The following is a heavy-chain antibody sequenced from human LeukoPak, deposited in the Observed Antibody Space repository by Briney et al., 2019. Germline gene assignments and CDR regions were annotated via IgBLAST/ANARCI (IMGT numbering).Heavy chain of an antibody. J-gene: IGHJ4*02. CDR1: GFTFSSYT. CDR2: ISSSSSYI. V-gene: IGHV3-21*01. Sequence: GGSLRLSCAASGFTFSSYTMNWVRQAPGKGLEWVSSISSSSSYIYYADSVKGRFTISRDNAKNSLYLQMNSLRADDTAVYYCARLYDGSAYHADHFDYWGQGTLVIVSS. D-gene: IGHD3-22*01. CDR3: ARLYDGSAYHADHFDY.